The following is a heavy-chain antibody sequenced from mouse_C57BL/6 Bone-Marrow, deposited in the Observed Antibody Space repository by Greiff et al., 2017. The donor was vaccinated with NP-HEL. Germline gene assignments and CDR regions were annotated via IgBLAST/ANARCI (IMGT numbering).Heavy chain of an antibody. D-gene: IGHD2-4*01. J-gene: IGHJ4*01. CDR1: GFTFSDYY. CDR3: ARQVYDYDKGAMDY. CDR2: ISNGGGST. V-gene: IGHV5-12*01. Sequence: EVKVVESGGGLVQPGGSLKLSCAASGFTFSDYYMYWVRQTPEKRLEWVAYISNGGGSTYYPDTVKGRFTIARDNAKNTLYLQMSRLNSEDTAMYYFARQVYDYDKGAMDYWGQGTSVTVSS.